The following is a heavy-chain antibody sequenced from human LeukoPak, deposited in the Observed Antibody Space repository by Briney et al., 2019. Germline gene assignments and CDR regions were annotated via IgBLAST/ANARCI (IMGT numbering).Heavy chain of an antibody. D-gene: IGHD5-12*01. J-gene: IGHJ4*02. Sequence: GASVKVSCKASGYTFTSYAMHWVRQAPGQRLEWMGWINAGNGNTKYSQKFQGRVTITRDTSASTAYMELSSPRSEDTAVYYCARVRAVATFDYWGQGTLVTVSS. CDR1: GYTFTSYA. CDR3: ARVRAVATFDY. CDR2: INAGNGNT. V-gene: IGHV1-3*01.